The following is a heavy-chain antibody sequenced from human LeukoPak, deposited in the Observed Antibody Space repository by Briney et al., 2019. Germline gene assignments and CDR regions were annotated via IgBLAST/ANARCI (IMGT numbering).Heavy chain of an antibody. J-gene: IGHJ3*02. D-gene: IGHD2-2*01. CDR2: ISGSGGST. V-gene: IGHV3-23*01. Sequence: GGSLRLSCAASGFTFSSYAVSWVRQAPGKGLEWVSAISGSGGSTYYADSVKGRFTISRDNSKNTLYLQMNSLRAEDTAVYYCANSHQPSRYCSSTSCPTPFDIWGQGTMVTVSS. CDR3: ANSHQPSRYCSSTSCPTPFDI. CDR1: GFTFSSYA.